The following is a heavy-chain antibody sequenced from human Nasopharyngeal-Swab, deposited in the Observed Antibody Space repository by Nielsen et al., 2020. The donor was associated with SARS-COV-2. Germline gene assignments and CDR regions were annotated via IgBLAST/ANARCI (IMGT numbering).Heavy chain of an antibody. CDR2: INPSGGST. Sequence: ASVKVSCKASGYTFTSYAMHWVRQAPGQGLEWMGIINPSGGSTSYAQKFQGRVTMTRDTSTSTVYMELSSLRSEDTAVYYCARDRGYFDPLGWFDPWGQGTLVTVSS. V-gene: IGHV1-46*01. D-gene: IGHD3-9*01. J-gene: IGHJ5*02. CDR3: ARDRGYFDPLGWFDP. CDR1: GYTFTSYA.